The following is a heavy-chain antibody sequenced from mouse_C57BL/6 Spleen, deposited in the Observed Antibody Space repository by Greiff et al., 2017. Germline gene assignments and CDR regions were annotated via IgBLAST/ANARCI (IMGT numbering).Heavy chain of an antibody. Sequence: EVQGVESGGGLVKPGGSLKLSCAASGFTFSSYAMSWVRQTPEKRLEWVATISDGGSYTYYPDNLKGRFTISRDNAKNNLYLQMSHLKSEDTAMYYCARGDYYFDYWGQGTTLTVSS. CDR3: ARGDYYFDY. V-gene: IGHV5-4*01. CDR1: GFTFSSYA. J-gene: IGHJ2*01. CDR2: ISDGGSYT.